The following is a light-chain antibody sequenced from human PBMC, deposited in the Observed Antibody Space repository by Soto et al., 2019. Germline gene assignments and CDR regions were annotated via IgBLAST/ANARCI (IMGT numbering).Light chain of an antibody. CDR2: KAS. Sequence: IQMTQSPSTLSAYVGDRVTITCRASQSISSWLAWYQQKPGKAPKLLIYKASTLESGVPSNFSGSGSGTEFTLTISSLQPDDLGTYYCQQYNNYFTFGQGTKVDIK. V-gene: IGKV1-5*03. CDR1: QSISSW. CDR3: QQYNNYFT. J-gene: IGKJ1*01.